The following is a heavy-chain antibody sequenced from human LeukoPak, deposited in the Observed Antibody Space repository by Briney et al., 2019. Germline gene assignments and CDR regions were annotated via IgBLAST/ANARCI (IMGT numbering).Heavy chain of an antibody. D-gene: IGHD6-13*01. J-gene: IGHJ5*02. CDR3: ARVVAAAGNNWFDP. Sequence: SETLSLTCVVSGDSISSGGYSWSWIRQTPGKGLEWIAYIHDSGSTYNNPSPKSRLSISIDTSKNQFSLKLNSVSAADTAVYYCARVVAAAGNNWFDPWGQGTLVTVSS. CDR1: GDSISSGGYS. CDR2: IHDSGST. V-gene: IGHV4-30-4*07.